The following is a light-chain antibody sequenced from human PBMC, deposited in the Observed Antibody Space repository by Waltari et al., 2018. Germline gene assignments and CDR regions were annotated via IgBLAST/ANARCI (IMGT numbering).Light chain of an antibody. CDR1: ISSVGSYIL. J-gene: IGLJ1*01. Sequence: SPLTQPASVSGSPAPSLTITCTGPISSVGSYILVFWYQHHPDKAPKPMIYEDNNRPSGVSNRFSGAKSGNTASLTISGLQAEDDADYYCCSYGLNTTPYVFGAGTKFTVL. CDR3: CSYGLNTTPYV. V-gene: IGLV2-23*01. CDR2: EDN.